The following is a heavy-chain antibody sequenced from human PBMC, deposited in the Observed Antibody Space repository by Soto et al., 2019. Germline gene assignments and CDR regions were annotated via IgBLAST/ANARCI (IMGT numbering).Heavy chain of an antibody. V-gene: IGHV4-31*03. CDR3: ARGYCSGGSCYPPPNNWFDP. CDR2: IYYSGST. J-gene: IGHJ5*02. Sequence: QVQLQESGPGLVKPSQTLSLTCTVSGGSISSGGYYWSWIRQHPGKGLEWIGYIYYSGSTYYNPSLKSRVTISVDTSKNQFSLKLSSVTAADTAVYYCARGYCSGGSCYPPPNNWFDPWGQGTLVTVSS. D-gene: IGHD2-15*01. CDR1: GGSISSGGYY.